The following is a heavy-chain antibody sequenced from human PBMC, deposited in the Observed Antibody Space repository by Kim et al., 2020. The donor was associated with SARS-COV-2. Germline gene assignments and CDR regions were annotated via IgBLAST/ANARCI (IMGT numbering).Heavy chain of an antibody. CDR2: INPNSGGT. J-gene: IGHJ6*02. Sequence: ASVKVSCKASGYTFTGYYMHWVRQAPGQGLEWMGWINPNSGGTNYAQKFQGRVTMTRDTSISTAYMELSRLRSDDTAVYYCARGRGYSSSWSRNEDYGMDVWGQGTTVTVSS. D-gene: IGHD6-13*01. CDR1: GYTFTGYY. CDR3: ARGRGYSSSWSRNEDYGMDV. V-gene: IGHV1-2*02.